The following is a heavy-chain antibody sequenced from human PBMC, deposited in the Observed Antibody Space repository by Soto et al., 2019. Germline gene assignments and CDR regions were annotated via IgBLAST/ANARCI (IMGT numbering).Heavy chain of an antibody. J-gene: IGHJ4*02. Sequence: GGSLRLSCAASGFTFSSYGMHWVRQAPGKGLEWVAVIWYDGSNKYYADSVKGRFTISRDNSKNTLYLQMNSLRAEDTAVYYCAREDDRKREFDYWGQGTLVTVSS. CDR1: GFTFSSYG. V-gene: IGHV3-33*01. CDR2: IWYDGSNK. CDR3: AREDDRKREFDY.